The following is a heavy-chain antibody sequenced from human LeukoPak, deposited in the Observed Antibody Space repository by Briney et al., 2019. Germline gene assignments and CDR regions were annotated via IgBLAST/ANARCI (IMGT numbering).Heavy chain of an antibody. CDR1: GYTFTSYG. D-gene: IGHD3-3*01. V-gene: IGHV1-18*01. Sequence: HGASVKVSCKASGYTFTSYGISWVRQPPGQGLEWMGWISAYNGNTNYAQKLQGRVTMTTDTSTSTAYMELRSLRSDDTAVYYCARDPVRFLEWLSYNWFDPWGQGTLVTVSS. CDR3: ARDPVRFLEWLSYNWFDP. CDR2: ISAYNGNT. J-gene: IGHJ5*02.